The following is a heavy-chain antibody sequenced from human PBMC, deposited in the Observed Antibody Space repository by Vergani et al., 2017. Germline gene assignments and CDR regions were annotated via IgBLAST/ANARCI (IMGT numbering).Heavy chain of an antibody. V-gene: IGHV3-33*01. J-gene: IGHJ4*02. D-gene: IGHD4-23*01. CDR2: MWYDGSNK. CDR1: GFTFSSYG. Sequence: QVQLVESGGGVVQPGRSLRLSCAASGFTFSSYGLHWVRQAPGKGFEWVAVMWYDGSNKYYADSVKGRFTISRDSSKNTLYLQMNGLRAEDTAIYYCARAVSTTVGDPPGYWGQGTLVTVSS. CDR3: ARAVSTTVGDPPGY.